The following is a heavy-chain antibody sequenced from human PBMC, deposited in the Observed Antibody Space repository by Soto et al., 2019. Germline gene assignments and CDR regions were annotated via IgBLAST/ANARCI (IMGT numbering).Heavy chain of an antibody. CDR3: ARADFGLVSNFDY. J-gene: IGHJ4*02. Sequence: ASVKVSCEASGYTFTSYGIIGVRQAPGQELEWMGWISAYNGNTNYAQKLQGRVTMTTDTSTSTAYMELRSLRSDDTAVYYCARADFGLVSNFDYWGQGPLVTVSS. CDR2: ISAYNGNT. CDR1: GYTFTSYG. V-gene: IGHV1-18*04. D-gene: IGHD3-3*01.